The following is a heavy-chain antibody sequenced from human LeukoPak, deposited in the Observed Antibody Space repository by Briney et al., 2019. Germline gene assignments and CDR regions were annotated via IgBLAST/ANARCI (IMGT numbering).Heavy chain of an antibody. V-gene: IGHV3-23*01. Sequence: PGGSLRLSCAASAFTFSSYAMSWVRQAPGKGLEWVSSISTSDGSTYYADSVKGRVTISRDNSKNTLYLQISSLRAEETPIYYAAKGRSGFSYGYGIDYWGQETLVTVSS. D-gene: IGHD5-18*01. J-gene: IGHJ4*02. CDR3: AKGRSGFSYGYGIDY. CDR1: AFTFSSYA. CDR2: ISTSDGST.